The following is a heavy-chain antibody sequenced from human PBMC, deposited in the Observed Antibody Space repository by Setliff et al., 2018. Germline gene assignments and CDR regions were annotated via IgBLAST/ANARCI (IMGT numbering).Heavy chain of an antibody. Sequence: SETLSLTCTVSGDSISSHFWTWIRQPPGKGLEWVGHIYCTGSTSYNASVKSRVTVSLATSKNQFSLKLSSVTAADTAVYYCARDFSTPHFGVARGSYYYYYMDVWGKGTTVTVSS. J-gene: IGHJ6*03. V-gene: IGHV4-59*11. CDR3: ARDFSTPHFGVARGSYYYYYMDV. CDR2: IYCTGST. D-gene: IGHD3-3*01. CDR1: GDSISSHF.